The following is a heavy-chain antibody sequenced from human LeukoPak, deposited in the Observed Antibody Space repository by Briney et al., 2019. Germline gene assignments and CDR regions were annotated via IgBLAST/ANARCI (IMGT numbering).Heavy chain of an antibody. CDR1: GGSISRDY. Sequence: SETLSLTCAVAGGSISRDYWSWLRQPPGKGLEWIGYIYYSGSTNYNPSLKSRVTISVDTSKNQFSLKLSSVTAADTAVYYWARDRTGNNWFDPWGQGTLVTVSS. D-gene: IGHD1-1*01. CDR2: IYYSGST. CDR3: ARDRTGNNWFDP. V-gene: IGHV4-59*01. J-gene: IGHJ5*02.